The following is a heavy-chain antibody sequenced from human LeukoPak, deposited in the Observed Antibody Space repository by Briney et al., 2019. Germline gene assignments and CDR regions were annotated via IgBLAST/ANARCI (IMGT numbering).Heavy chain of an antibody. CDR3: ARGSENYDY. CDR2: IYYSGST. D-gene: IGHD1-26*01. J-gene: IGHJ4*02. V-gene: IGHV4-59*01. Sequence: SETLSLTCTVSGGSISSYYWSWLRQPPGKGLEWIGYIYYSGSTNYNPSLKSRVTISVDTSKNQFSLKLSSVTAADTAVYYCARGSENYDYWGQGTLVTVSS. CDR1: GGSISSYY.